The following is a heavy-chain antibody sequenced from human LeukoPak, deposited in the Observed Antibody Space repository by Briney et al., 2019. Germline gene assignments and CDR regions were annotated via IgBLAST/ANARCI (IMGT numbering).Heavy chain of an antibody. CDR2: INHSGSA. CDR3: ARAVYCNSTSCHHFDY. CDR1: GGSFSGYY. V-gene: IGHV4-34*01. J-gene: IGHJ4*02. D-gene: IGHD2-2*01. Sequence: SETLSLTRAVYGGSFSGYYWSWIRQPPGKGLEWIGEINHSGSANYNPSLKSRVTISVDTSMNQFSLKLGSVTAADTAVYYCARAVYCNSTSCHHFDYWGQGTLVTVSS.